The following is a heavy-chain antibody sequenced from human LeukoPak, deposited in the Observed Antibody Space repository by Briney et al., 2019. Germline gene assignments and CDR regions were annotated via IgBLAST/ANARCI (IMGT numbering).Heavy chain of an antibody. CDR1: GFTFSSYG. J-gene: IGHJ4*02. Sequence: GGSLRLSCAASGFTFSSYGMHWVRQAPGKGLEWVAVIIYDGSNKYYADSVKGRFTISRDNAKNSLYLQMNSLRAEDTAVYYCAREGFYLFDYWGLGTLVTVSS. CDR3: AREGFYLFDY. CDR2: IIYDGSNK. V-gene: IGHV3-30*03.